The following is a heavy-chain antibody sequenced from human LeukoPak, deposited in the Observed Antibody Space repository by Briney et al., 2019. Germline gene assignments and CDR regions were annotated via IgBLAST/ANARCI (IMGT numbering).Heavy chain of an antibody. CDR2: IGGSDGRT. V-gene: IGHV3-23*01. CDR1: GFTFSTYA. D-gene: IGHD2/OR15-2a*01. J-gene: IGHJ5*02. Sequence: GGSLRPSCAASGFTFSTYAMSWVRQAPGKGLEWVSLIGGSDGRTRYADSVKGRFTISRDNSKNTLYLEMNSLRAEDTAVYYCAKDRVSPGFNLFDPWGQGTLVTVSS. CDR3: AKDRVSPGFNLFDP.